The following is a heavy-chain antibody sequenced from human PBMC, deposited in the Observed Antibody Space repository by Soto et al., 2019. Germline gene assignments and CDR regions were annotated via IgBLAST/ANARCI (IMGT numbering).Heavy chain of an antibody. CDR1: GFSFSVYA. J-gene: IGHJ4*02. CDR3: ASGAAFYYDTSRY. Sequence: PGGSLRLSCAAPGFSFSVYALHWIRQAPGEGLGWVAVISPNGNNQYYADSVKGRFTISRDTSKSTLSLQMTSLRPEDTAVYYCASGAAFYYDTSRYWGQGTLVTVSS. V-gene: IGHV3-30-3*01. CDR2: ISPNGNNQ. D-gene: IGHD3-22*01.